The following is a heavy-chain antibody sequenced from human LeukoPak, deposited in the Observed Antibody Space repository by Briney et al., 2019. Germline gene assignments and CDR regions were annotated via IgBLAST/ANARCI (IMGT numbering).Heavy chain of an antibody. D-gene: IGHD2-21*02. J-gene: IGHJ4*02. V-gene: IGHV4-39*07. CDR3: ARSSLGVTATDY. CDR1: GGSISSSNYF. Sequence: SETLSLTCSVSGGSISSSNYFWGWIRQPPGKGLEWIGEINHSGSTNYNPSLKSRVTISVDTSKNQFSLKLSSVTAADTAVYYCARSSLGVTATDYWGQGTLVTVSS. CDR2: INHSGST.